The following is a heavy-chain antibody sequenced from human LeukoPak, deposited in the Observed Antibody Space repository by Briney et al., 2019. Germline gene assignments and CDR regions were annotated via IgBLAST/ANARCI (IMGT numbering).Heavy chain of an antibody. J-gene: IGHJ4*02. CDR1: GYTFTSYW. CDR3: ARLFGGAGPAALFDY. D-gene: IGHD2-2*01. CDR2: IYPGDSDT. Sequence: GESLKISCKNSGYTFTSYWIGWVRQMPGKGLEWMGIIYPGDSDTRYSPSFQGQVTISADKSISTAYLQWSSLKASDTAIYYCARLFGGAGPAALFDYWGQGTLVTVSS. V-gene: IGHV5-51*01.